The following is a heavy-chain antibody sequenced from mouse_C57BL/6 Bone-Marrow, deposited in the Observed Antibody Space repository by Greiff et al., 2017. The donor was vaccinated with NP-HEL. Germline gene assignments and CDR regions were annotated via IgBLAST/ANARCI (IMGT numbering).Heavy chain of an antibody. V-gene: IGHV1-55*01. J-gene: IGHJ4*01. D-gene: IGHD1-1*01. CDR2: IYPGSGST. Sequence: QVQLQQPGAELVKPGASVKMSCKASGYTFTSYWITWVKQRPGQGLEWIGDIYPGSGSTNYNEKFKSKATLTVDTSSSTAYMQLSSLTSEDSAVYYCARVDYGSDYAMDYWCQGTSVTVSS. CDR3: ARVDYGSDYAMDY. CDR1: GYTFTSYW.